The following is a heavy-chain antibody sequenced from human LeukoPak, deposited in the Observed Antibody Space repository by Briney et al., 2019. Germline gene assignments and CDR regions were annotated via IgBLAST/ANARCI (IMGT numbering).Heavy chain of an antibody. V-gene: IGHV1-18*01. J-gene: IGHJ4*02. CDR2: ISAYNGNT. D-gene: IGHD1-26*01. CDR3: ARTSRVGPTNPIDY. Sequence: GASVKVSCKASGYTFTSYGISWVRQAPGQGLEWMGWISAYNGNTNYAPKLQGRVTMTTDTSTSTASMELRSLRSDDTAVYYCARTSRVGPTNPIDYWGQGTLVTVSS. CDR1: GYTFTSYG.